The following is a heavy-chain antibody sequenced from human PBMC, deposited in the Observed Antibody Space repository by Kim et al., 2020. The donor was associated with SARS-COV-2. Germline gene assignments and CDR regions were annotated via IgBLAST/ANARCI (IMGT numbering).Heavy chain of an antibody. CDR3: RTLSSIPPRGSYWYFDL. Sequence: SETLSLTCTVSGGSISSSSYYWGWIRQPPGKGLEWIGTIFYSGSTYYNPSLKSRVTISVDTSKNQFSLKLSSVTAADTAVYAGRTLSSIPPRGSYWYFDLWGRGTLVTVSS. CDR2: IFYSGST. CDR1: GGSISSSSYY. V-gene: IGHV4-39*01. D-gene: IGHD6-6*01. J-gene: IGHJ2*01.